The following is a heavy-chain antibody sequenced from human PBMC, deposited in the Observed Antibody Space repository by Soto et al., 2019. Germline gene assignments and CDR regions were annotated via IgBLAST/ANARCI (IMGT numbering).Heavy chain of an antibody. CDR1: GGTFSSYA. CDR2: IIPIFGTA. Sequence: ASVKVSCKASGGTFSSYAISWVRQAPGQGLEWMGGIIPIFGTANYAQKFQGRVTITADESTSTAYMELSSLRSEDTAVYYCARDRGDRYTTSPTYYFDYWGQG. D-gene: IGHD1-26*01. CDR3: ARDRGDRYTTSPTYYFDY. J-gene: IGHJ4*02. V-gene: IGHV1-69*13.